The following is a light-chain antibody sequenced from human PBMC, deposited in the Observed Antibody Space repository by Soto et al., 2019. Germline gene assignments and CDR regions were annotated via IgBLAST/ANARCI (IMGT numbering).Light chain of an antibody. CDR2: AAS. CDR1: QNIRSN. J-gene: IGKJ4*01. V-gene: IGKV3-15*01. CDR3: HQYNTRPLT. Sequence: EIVMTQSPSTLSVSPWERATLSVMASQNIRSNLAWYQQKPGQPPTLLVSAASTRARNIPARFNGSGSGTEFTLAISSLPSEDFAVYYCHQYNTRPLTFGGGTKVDIK.